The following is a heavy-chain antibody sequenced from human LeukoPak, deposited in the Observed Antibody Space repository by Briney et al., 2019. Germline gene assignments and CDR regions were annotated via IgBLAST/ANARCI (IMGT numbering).Heavy chain of an antibody. V-gene: IGHV3-7*01. Sequence: GGSLRLSCAASGFTFSSYSMNWVRQAPGKGLEWVANIKQDGSEKYYVDSVKGRFTISRDNAKNSLYLQMNSLRAEDTAVYYCAREAGSSWYSDYYYVMDVWGQGTTVTVSS. CDR2: IKQDGSEK. D-gene: IGHD6-13*01. J-gene: IGHJ6*02. CDR1: GFTFSSYS. CDR3: AREAGSSWYSDYYYVMDV.